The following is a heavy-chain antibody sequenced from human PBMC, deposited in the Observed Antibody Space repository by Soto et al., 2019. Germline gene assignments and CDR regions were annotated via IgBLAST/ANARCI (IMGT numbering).Heavy chain of an antibody. CDR2: ISWNSGSI. J-gene: IGHJ3*02. Sequence: GGSLRLSCAASGFTFDDYAMHWVRQAPGKGLEWVSGISWNSGSIGYADSVKGRFTISRDNAKNSLYLQMNSLMAEDTALYYCAKDLTYAYSSSWLHDAFDIWGQGTMVTVSS. V-gene: IGHV3-9*01. CDR1: GFTFDDYA. CDR3: AKDLTYAYSSSWLHDAFDI. D-gene: IGHD6-13*01.